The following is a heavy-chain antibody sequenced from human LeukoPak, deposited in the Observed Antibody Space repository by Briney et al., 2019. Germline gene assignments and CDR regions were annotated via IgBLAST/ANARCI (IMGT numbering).Heavy chain of an antibody. CDR1: GFTFSSYG. D-gene: IGHD3-10*01. J-gene: IGHJ4*02. Sequence: PGGSLRLSCAASGFTFSSYGMHWVRQAPGKGLEWVAVIWYDGSNKYYVDSVKGRFTISRDNSKNTLYLQMNSLRAEDTAVYYCARGPKATMVRGVTFDYWGQGTLVTVSS. CDR2: IWYDGSNK. CDR3: ARGPKATMVRGVTFDY. V-gene: IGHV3-33*01.